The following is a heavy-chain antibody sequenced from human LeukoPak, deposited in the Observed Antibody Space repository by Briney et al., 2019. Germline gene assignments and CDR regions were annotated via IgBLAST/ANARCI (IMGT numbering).Heavy chain of an antibody. CDR1: GGSISSYY. V-gene: IGHV4-4*07. CDR2: IYTSGST. D-gene: IGHD5-24*01. Sequence: SETLSLTCTVAGGSISSYYWSWIRQPAGKGLEWIGRIYTSGSTNYNPSLKSRVTMSVDTSKNQFSLKLSSVTAADTAVYYCARHLVEMATPSYFDYWGQGTLVTVSS. CDR3: ARHLVEMATPSYFDY. J-gene: IGHJ4*02.